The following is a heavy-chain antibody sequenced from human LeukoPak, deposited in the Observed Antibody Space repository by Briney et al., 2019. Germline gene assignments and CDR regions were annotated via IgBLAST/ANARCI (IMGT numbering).Heavy chain of an antibody. D-gene: IGHD4-17*01. CDR3: AKDLYGFYAMDV. CDR2: ITNDGSST. V-gene: IGHV3-74*01. J-gene: IGHJ6*02. Sequence: QPGGSLRLSCAASGLTFSSHWMHWVRHAPGKGLVWVSRITNDGSSTTYADSVKGRFTISRDNSGNTLYLQMNSLRAEDTAVYYCAKDLYGFYAMDVWGQGTTVTVSS. CDR1: GLTFSSHW.